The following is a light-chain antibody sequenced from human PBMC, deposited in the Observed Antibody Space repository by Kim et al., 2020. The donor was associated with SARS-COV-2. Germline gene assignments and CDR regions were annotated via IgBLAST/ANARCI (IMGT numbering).Light chain of an antibody. J-gene: IGKJ4*01. CDR1: QSFSDR. CDR3: QQYKYYPLT. CDR2: RTS. V-gene: IGKV1-5*03. Sequence: SASVGDRVTITCRASQSFSDRLAWYQQRPGQAPKLLIYRTSSLESGVPSRFSGSGSGTEFTLTIVNLQPEDFAIYYCQQYKYYPLTFGGGTKVDIK.